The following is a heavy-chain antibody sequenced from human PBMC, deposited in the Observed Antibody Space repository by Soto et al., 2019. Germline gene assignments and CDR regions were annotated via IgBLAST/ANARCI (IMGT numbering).Heavy chain of an antibody. Sequence: QVQMVQSGAEVKRPGSSVKVSCKASGGAFNTYAIYWVRQAPGQGLEWLGTIVPVFPSVYYAPRFQGRLTITADVSTDTVYMMLTILISEVTAVYFCAREMPSSAAAYFYYGLNVWGQGTSVTVSS. V-gene: IGHV1-69*18. CDR2: IVPVFPSV. CDR1: GGAFNTYA. CDR3: AREMPSSAAAYFYYGLNV. J-gene: IGHJ6*02. D-gene: IGHD6-13*01.